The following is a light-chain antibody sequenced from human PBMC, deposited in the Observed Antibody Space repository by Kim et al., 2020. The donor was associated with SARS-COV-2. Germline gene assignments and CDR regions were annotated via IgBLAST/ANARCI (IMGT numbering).Light chain of an antibody. V-gene: IGKV2-30*01. CDR3: MQGSHWPYT. Sequence: DVVMTQSPLSLPVTLGQPASISCRSSQSLVYSDGHTYLNWFQQRPGQSPRRLIYKVSNRDSGVPDRFSGSGSVTDFTLKISRVEAEDVGVYFCMQGSHWPYTFGQGTKLEI. CDR2: KVS. J-gene: IGKJ2*01. CDR1: QSLVYSDGHTY.